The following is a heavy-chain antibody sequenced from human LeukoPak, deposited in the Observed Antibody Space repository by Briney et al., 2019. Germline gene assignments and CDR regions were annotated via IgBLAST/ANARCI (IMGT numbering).Heavy chain of an antibody. CDR1: GFTFASYS. D-gene: IGHD1-1*01. J-gene: IGHJ4*02. CDR2: ISGDSTYI. Sequence: GGSQRLSCAASGFTFASYSMNWVRQAPGKGLEWVSSISGDSTYIYNAGSVKGRFTISRDNAQASLYLQMISLRADDTAVYYCARVSGRLERQSDLDYWGQGTLVIVSS. CDR3: ARVSGRLERQSDLDY. V-gene: IGHV3-21*01.